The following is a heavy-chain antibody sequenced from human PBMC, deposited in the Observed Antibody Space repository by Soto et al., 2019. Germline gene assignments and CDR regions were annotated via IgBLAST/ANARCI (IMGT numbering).Heavy chain of an antibody. V-gene: IGHV1-2*04. J-gene: IGHJ3*02. CDR1: GYTFTGYY. CDR3: AIALGSSRRKGAIDI. D-gene: IGHD2-2*01. CDR2: INPNSGGT. Sequence: GESLKISCKASGYTFTGYYMHWVRQAPGQGLEWMGWINPNSGGTNYAQKFQGWVTMTRDTPISTAYMELSRLRSDDTAVYYCAIALGSSRRKGAIDIWGQATMVTVSS.